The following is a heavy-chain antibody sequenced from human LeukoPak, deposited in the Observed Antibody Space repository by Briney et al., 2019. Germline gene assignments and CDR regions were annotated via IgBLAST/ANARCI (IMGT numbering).Heavy chain of an antibody. CDR2: IWYDGSNK. CDR3: ARDQIGMITFGEEPYAFDI. J-gene: IGHJ3*02. CDR1: GFTFSSYG. Sequence: GRSLRLSCAASGFTFSSYGMHWVRQAPGKGLEWVAVIWYDGSNKYYADSVKGRFTISRNNSKNTLYLQMNSLRAEDTAVYYCARDQIGMITFGEEPYAFDIWGQGTMVTVSS. V-gene: IGHV3-33*01. D-gene: IGHD3-16*01.